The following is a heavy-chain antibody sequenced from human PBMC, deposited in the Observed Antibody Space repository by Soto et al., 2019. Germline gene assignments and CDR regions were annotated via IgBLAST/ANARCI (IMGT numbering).Heavy chain of an antibody. CDR2: IKQDGSEK. V-gene: IGHV3-7*03. Sequence: GGSLRLSCAASGFTFSSYWMSWVRQVPGKGLEWVANIKQDGSEKYYVDSVKGRFTISRDNAKNSLYLQMNSLRAEDTAVYYCARVGLRFLEWLSIQYGMDVWGQGTTVTVSS. CDR3: ARVGLRFLEWLSIQYGMDV. D-gene: IGHD3-3*01. J-gene: IGHJ6*02. CDR1: GFTFSSYW.